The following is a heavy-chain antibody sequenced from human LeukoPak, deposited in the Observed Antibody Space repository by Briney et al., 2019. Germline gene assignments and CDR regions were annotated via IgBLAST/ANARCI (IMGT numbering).Heavy chain of an antibody. Sequence: PSETLSLTCAVYGVSFSGYYWSWIRQPPGKGLEWIGEINHSGSTNYNPSLKTRVTISVDTSKNQFSLKLSSVTAADTAVYYCAPGDYGDYWGQGTLVTVSS. CDR2: INHSGST. J-gene: IGHJ4*02. V-gene: IGHV4-34*01. CDR3: APGDYGDY. CDR1: GVSFSGYY. D-gene: IGHD4-17*01.